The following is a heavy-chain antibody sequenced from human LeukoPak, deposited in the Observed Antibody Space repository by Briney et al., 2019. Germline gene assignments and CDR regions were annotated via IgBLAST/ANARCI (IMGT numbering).Heavy chain of an antibody. CDR2: IGWESKSI. J-gene: IGHJ3*02. CDR1: GFTFGESA. CDR3: AKAVAAPGAFDI. V-gene: IGHV3-9*01. D-gene: IGHD6-19*01. Sequence: GRSLRLSCAASGFTFGESAMHWVRQAPGKGLEWVSGIGWESKSIIYADSVKGRFTISRDNAKRSLYLQMNSLRAEDTALYYFAKAVAAPGAFDIWGRGTVVTVSS.